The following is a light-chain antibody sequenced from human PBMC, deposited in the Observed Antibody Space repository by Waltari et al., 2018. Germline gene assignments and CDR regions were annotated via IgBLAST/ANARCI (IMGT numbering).Light chain of an antibody. CDR3: VLSRGGDIL. J-gene: IGLJ3*02. CDR1: SGPLSISHY. V-gene: IGLV8-61*01. Sequence: VVTQEPSFSGTPGGRVTHTCGMSSGPLSISHYPIWYQQTPGQPPRALIYSTNTRSSGVSHRFSGSILWNNAALTIPGAQADAECDYYCVLSRGGDILFGGGTKLTVL. CDR2: STN.